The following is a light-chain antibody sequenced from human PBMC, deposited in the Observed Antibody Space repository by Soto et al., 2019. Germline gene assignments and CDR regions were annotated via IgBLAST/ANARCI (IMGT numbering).Light chain of an antibody. CDR2: GAS. V-gene: IGKV3-20*01. Sequence: ESVLPLSPGTLSFSPGERATLSCRASQSIISSYLGWYQQKPGQAPRLLIYGASSRATGIPDRFSGSGSGTDFTLTISRLEPEDFAVYYCQQYGSSPWTFGQGTKVDIK. CDR1: QSIISSY. J-gene: IGKJ1*01. CDR3: QQYGSSPWT.